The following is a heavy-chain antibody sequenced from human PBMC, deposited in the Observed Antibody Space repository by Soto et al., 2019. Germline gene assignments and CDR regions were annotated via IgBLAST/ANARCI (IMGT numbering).Heavy chain of an antibody. D-gene: IGHD6-19*01. J-gene: IGHJ4*02. Sequence: QLQLQESGSGLVKASQTQSLTCAVAGGAISRGGYSWSWIRQPPGKGLEWIGYIYHSGSTYYNPSLKSRVTISVDRSKNQFSLKLSSVTVADTAVYYCARAGGLGAVAADYWGQGTLVTVSS. CDR1: GGAISRGGYS. V-gene: IGHV4-30-2*01. CDR2: IYHSGST. CDR3: ARAGGLGAVAADY.